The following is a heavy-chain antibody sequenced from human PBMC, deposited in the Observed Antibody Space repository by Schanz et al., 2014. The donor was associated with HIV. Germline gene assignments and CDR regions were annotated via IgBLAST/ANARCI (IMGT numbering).Heavy chain of an antibody. CDR3: ARDLHDYGDARTDY. CDR2: IWYDGSNK. J-gene: IGHJ4*02. Sequence: QVQLVESGGGVVQPGRSLRLSCTASGFTFSNYGMHWVRQAPGKGLEWVAAIWYDGSNKFYADSVKGRFTISRDNSKNTLYLQMNNLRAEDTAVYGCARDLHDYGDARTDYWGQGILVTVSS. V-gene: IGHV3-33*01. D-gene: IGHD4-17*01. CDR1: GFTFSNYG.